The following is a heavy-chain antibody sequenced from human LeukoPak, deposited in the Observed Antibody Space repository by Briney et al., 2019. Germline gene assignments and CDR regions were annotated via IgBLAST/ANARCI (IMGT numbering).Heavy chain of an antibody. J-gene: IGHJ4*02. Sequence: ASVKVSCKASGYTFTSYGISWVRQAPGQGLEWMGWISAYNGNTNYAQKLQGRVTMTTDTSTSTAYMELRSLRSDDTAVYYCARARGYYYDSSAGAADYWGQGTQVTVSS. CDR1: GYTFTSYG. CDR3: ARARGYYYDSSAGAADY. CDR2: ISAYNGNT. D-gene: IGHD3-22*01. V-gene: IGHV1-18*01.